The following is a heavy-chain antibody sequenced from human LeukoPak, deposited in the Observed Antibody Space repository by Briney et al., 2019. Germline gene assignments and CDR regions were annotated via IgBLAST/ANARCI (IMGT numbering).Heavy chain of an antibody. CDR3: TRETSSEIIGGLDV. D-gene: IGHD3-22*01. CDR2: IQTDGNPK. CDR1: GFIFSNSD. V-gene: IGHV3-30*02. J-gene: IGHJ6*02. Sequence: PGGSLRLSCAASGFIFSNSDMHWVRQAPGKGLEWVAFIQTDGNPKYYAASVRGRFTISKDNFKKTCFLQMDSLGDEDTGVYCCTRETSSEIIGGLDVRGQGTTVTVTS.